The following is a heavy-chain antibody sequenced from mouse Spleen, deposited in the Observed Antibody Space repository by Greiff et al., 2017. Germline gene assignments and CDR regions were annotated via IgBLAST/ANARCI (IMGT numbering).Heavy chain of an antibody. D-gene: IGHD3-3*01. CDR1: GYTFTSYW. Sequence: VQLQQPGAELVMPGASVKLSCKASGYTFTSYWMHWVKQRPGQGLEWIGEIDPSDSYTNYNQKFKGKATLTVDKSSSTAYMQLSSLTSEDSAVYYCASSPARAMDYWGQGTSVTVSS. J-gene: IGHJ4*01. CDR2: IDPSDSYT. CDR3: ASSPARAMDY. V-gene: IGHV1-69*01.